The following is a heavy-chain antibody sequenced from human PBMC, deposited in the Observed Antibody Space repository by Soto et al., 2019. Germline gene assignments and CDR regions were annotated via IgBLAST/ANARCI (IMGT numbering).Heavy chain of an antibody. CDR1: GFTFSSYA. CDR2: ISYDGSNK. CDR3: ARGGSYLVRPEGNWFDP. V-gene: IGHV3-30-3*01. D-gene: IGHD3-10*01. J-gene: IGHJ5*02. Sequence: GGSLRLSCAASGFTFSSYAMHWVRQAPGKGLEWVAVISYDGSNKYYADSVKGRFTISRDNSKNTLYLQMNSLRAEDTAVYYCARGGSYLVRPEGNWFDPWGQGTLVTVSS.